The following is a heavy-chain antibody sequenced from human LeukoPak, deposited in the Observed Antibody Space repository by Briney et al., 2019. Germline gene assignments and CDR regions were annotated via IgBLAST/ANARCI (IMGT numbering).Heavy chain of an antibody. CDR3: ARTVEMATEGDY. CDR1: GFTFSSYE. J-gene: IGHJ4*02. D-gene: IGHD5-24*01. Sequence: GGSLRLSCAASGFTFSSYEMNWVRQAPGKGLEWVSYISSSGSTIYYADSVKGRFTISRDNAKNTLYLQMNSLRAENTAVYYCARTVEMATEGDYWGQGTLVTVSS. CDR2: ISSSGSTI. V-gene: IGHV3-48*03.